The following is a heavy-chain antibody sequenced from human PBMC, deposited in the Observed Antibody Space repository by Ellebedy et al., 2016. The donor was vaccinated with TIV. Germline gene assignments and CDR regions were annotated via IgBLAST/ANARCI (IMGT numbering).Heavy chain of an antibody. CDR3: ATAVMGGSGSYPVLYYYYYGMDV. CDR2: FDPEDGET. D-gene: IGHD3-10*01. V-gene: IGHV1-24*01. CDR1: GYTLTELS. J-gene: IGHJ6*02. Sequence: AASVKVSCKVSGYTLTELSMHWVRQAPGKGLEWMGGFDPEDGETIYAQKFQGRVTMTEDTSTDTAYMELSSLRSEDTAVYYCATAVMGGSGSYPVLYYYYYGMDVWGQGTTVTVSS.